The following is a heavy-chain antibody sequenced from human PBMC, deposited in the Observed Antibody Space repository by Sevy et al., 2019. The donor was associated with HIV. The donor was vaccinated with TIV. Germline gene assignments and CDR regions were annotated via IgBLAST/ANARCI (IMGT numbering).Heavy chain of an antibody. CDR3: ARVSRGGYYDFWSGYYTGIPYYFDY. J-gene: IGHJ4*02. Sequence: SETLSLTCAVYGGSFSGYPWSWIRQPPGKGLEWIGEINHSGSTNYNLSLKSRVTISVETSKNQFSLKLGTVTAADKAVYYCARVSRGGYYDFWSGYYTGIPYYFDYWGQGTLVTVSS. D-gene: IGHD3-3*01. CDR2: INHSGST. CDR1: GGSFSGYP. V-gene: IGHV4-34*01.